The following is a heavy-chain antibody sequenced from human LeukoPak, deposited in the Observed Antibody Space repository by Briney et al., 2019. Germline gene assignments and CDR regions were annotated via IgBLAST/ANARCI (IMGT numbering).Heavy chain of an antibody. J-gene: IGHJ4*02. CDR3: ARSRLLLDY. CDR2: SSPSGGST. D-gene: IGHD2-21*02. V-gene: IGHV1-46*01. CDR1: GYTFIAYH. Sequence: AASVKVSCKASGYTFIAYHMHWVRQAPGQGLEWMGISSPSGGSTTYAQKFQGRVTMTGDTSTSTVYMELSSLRSEDTAVYYCARSRLLLDYWGQGTLVTVSS.